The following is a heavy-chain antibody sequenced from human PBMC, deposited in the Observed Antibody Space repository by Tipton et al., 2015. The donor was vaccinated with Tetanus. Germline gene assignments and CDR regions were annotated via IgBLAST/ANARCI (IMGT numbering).Heavy chain of an antibody. CDR2: IYYSGST. CDR3: ARLYSYGSLYWFDP. Sequence: GLVKPSETLSLNCTVSVGAIIDSYWGWIRQSPGKGLEWIGYIYYSGSTNYSPSLKSRVTISIDTSKSQFSLKLRSVTAADTAVYYCARLYSYGSLYWFDPWGQGTLVTVSS. J-gene: IGHJ5*02. V-gene: IGHV4-59*01. D-gene: IGHD5-18*01. CDR1: VGAIIDSY.